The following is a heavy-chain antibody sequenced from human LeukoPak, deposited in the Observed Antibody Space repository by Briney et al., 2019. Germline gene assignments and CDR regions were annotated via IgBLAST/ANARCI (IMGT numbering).Heavy chain of an antibody. CDR2: IYPGDSDT. CDR3: ATGGHYYDSSGYLSYYFDY. V-gene: IGHV5-51*01. J-gene: IGHJ4*02. Sequence: GESLQISCKGSGYIFTSYWIGWVRQLPGKGLEWMGIIYPGDSDTRYSPSFQGQVTISADKSISPAYLQWSSLKASDTAMYYCATGGHYYDSSGYLSYYFDYWGQGTLVTVSS. CDR1: GYIFTSYW. D-gene: IGHD3-22*01.